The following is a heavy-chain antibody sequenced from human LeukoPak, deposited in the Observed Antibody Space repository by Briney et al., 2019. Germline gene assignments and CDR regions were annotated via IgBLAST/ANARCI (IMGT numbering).Heavy chain of an antibody. CDR2: IKEDGSEK. V-gene: IGHV3-7*01. Sequence: GGSLRLSCAASGFTFSTYWMSWVRQAPGKGLEWVANIKEDGSEKYYGDSVKGRFTISRDNAKNSLSLQMNSLRADDTAVYYCAGDEGWTFDIWGQGTKVTVSS. J-gene: IGHJ3*02. CDR1: GFTFSTYW. CDR3: AGDEGWTFDI. D-gene: IGHD5-24*01.